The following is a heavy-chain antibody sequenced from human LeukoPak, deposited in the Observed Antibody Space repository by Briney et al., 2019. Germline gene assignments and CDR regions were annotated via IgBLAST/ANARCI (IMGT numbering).Heavy chain of an antibody. V-gene: IGHV3-30*18. CDR3: AKGYYDFWSGSHFDI. J-gene: IGHJ3*02. CDR1: GFTFSDYY. D-gene: IGHD3-3*01. CDR2: ISYDGSNK. Sequence: GGSLRLSCAASGFTFSDYYMSWVRQAPGKGLEWVAVISYDGSNKYYADSVKGRFTISRDNSKNTLYLQMNSLRAEDTAVYYCAKGYYDFWSGSHFDIWGQGTMVTVSS.